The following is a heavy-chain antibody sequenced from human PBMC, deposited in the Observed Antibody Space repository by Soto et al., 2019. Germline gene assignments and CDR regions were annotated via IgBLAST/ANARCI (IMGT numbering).Heavy chain of an antibody. V-gene: IGHV4-59*01. CDR3: ARGPLTTYFDY. Sequence: LTCTFSGGSISSYYWSWIRQPPGKGLEWIGYFYYSGSTNYNPSLKSRVTISVDTSKNQFSLKLSSVTAADTAVYYCARGPLTTYFDYWGQGTLVTVSS. CDR2: FYYSGST. J-gene: IGHJ4*02. CDR1: GGSISSYY.